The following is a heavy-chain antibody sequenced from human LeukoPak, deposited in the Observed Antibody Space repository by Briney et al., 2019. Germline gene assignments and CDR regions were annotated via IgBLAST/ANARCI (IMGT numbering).Heavy chain of an antibody. D-gene: IGHD2-8*01. CDR2: INTNTGSP. CDR3: ARVPFVVMGDTGNWFDP. Sequence: GASVKVSCKASGYTFTNYAMNWVRQAPGQGLEWMGWINTNTGSPTYAQGFTGRFVFSLDASVSTAYLQIRRLKAEDTAVYYCARVPFVVMGDTGNWFDPWGQGTLVTVSP. J-gene: IGHJ5*02. V-gene: IGHV7-4-1*01. CDR1: GYTFTNYA.